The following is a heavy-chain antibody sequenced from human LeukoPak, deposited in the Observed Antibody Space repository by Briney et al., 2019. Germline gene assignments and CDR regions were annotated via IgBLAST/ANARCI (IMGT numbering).Heavy chain of an antibody. CDR2: ISAYNGDT. J-gene: IGHJ4*02. D-gene: IGHD3-22*01. CDR3: ARGGGYYDSSGYYYEKD. Sequence: ASVKVSCKASGYTFTSYGISWVRQAPGQGLEWMGWISAYNGDTNYAQKLQGRVTMTTDTSTSTAYMELRSLRSDDTAVYYCARGGGYYDSSGYYYEKDWGQGTLVTVSS. V-gene: IGHV1-18*01. CDR1: GYTFTSYG.